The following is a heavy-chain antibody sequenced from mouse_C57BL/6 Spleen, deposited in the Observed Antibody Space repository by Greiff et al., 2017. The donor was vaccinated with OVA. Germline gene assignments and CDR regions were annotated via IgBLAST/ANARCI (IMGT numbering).Heavy chain of an antibody. Sequence: EVQVVESGGGLVQPGGSLSLSCAASGFTFTDYYMSWVRQPPGQGLEWLGFIRNKANGYTTEYSASVKGRFTISRDNSQSILYLQRNALRAEDSATYCCARYGHWDYFDYWGQGTTLTVSS. V-gene: IGHV7-3*01. CDR1: GFTFTDYY. CDR3: ARYGHWDYFDY. CDR2: IRNKANGYTT. D-gene: IGHD4-1*01. J-gene: IGHJ2*01.